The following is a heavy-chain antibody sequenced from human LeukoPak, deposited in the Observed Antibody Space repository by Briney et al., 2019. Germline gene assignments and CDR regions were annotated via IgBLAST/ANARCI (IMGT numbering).Heavy chain of an antibody. CDR2: IYYSGST. CDR3: ARLRDWFDP. V-gene: IGHV4-59*11. CDR1: GGSISSHY. J-gene: IGHJ5*02. D-gene: IGHD5-24*01. Sequence: SETLSLTCTVSGGSISSHYWSWIRQPPGKGLEWIGYIYYSGSTNHNPSLKSRVTMSVDTSKNQFSLKLSSVSAADTAVYYCARLRDWFDPWGQGTLVTVSS.